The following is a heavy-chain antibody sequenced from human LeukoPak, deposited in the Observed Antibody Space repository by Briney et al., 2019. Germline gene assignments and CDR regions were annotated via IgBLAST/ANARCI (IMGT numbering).Heavy chain of an antibody. Sequence: GGSLRLSCAASGFTFSSYSMNWVRQAPGKGLEWVSSISSSSSYIYYADSVKGRFTISRDNAKNSLYLQMNSLRAEDTALYYCAKDGYCSSTSCQRGFDYWGQGILVTVSS. V-gene: IGHV3-21*04. CDR3: AKDGYCSSTSCQRGFDY. CDR1: GFTFSSYS. J-gene: IGHJ4*02. CDR2: ISSSSSYI. D-gene: IGHD2-2*03.